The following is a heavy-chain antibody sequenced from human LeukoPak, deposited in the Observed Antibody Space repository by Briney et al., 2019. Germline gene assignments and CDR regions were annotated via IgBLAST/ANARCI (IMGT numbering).Heavy chain of an antibody. CDR1: GFTFSSYG. J-gene: IGHJ4*02. CDR2: IRNDGKNN. V-gene: IGHV3-30*02. CDR3: AKDRVAAHDVFAC. D-gene: IGHD6-13*01. Sequence: GGSLGVSCAASGFTFSSYGMHWVRQAPGKGREWVAFIRNDGKNNYYGDSVKGRFTISRDNSKSTLYLQMNSLRAEDTAMYYCAKDRVAAHDVFACWSQGSLVTVSS.